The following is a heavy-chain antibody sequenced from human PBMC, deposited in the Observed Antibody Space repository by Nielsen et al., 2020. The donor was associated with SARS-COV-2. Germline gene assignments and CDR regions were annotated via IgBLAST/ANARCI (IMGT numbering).Heavy chain of an antibody. CDR3: ARQTRYCSGGTCLRVFDS. CDR2: VHSSGGT. V-gene: IGHV4-39*01. CDR1: GDSTNSSSYY. Sequence: SETLSLTCAVTGDSTNSSSYYWGWIRQSPGQGLEWIGSVHSSGGTYDSPSLKSRVTISVDTSKNQFSLKLSSVTATDTAVYYCARQTRYCSGGTCLRVFDSWGQGTPVTVSS. D-gene: IGHD2-15*01. J-gene: IGHJ4*02.